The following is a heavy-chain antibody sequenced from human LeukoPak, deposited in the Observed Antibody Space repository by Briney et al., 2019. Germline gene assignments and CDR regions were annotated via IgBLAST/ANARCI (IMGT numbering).Heavy chain of an antibody. CDR3: ARDSIMWFGELSTYYGMDV. Sequence: ASVTVSFTASGYTFTGYYMHWVRQAPGQGLEWMGWINPNSGGTNYAQKFQGRVTMTRDTSISTAYMELSRLRSDDTAVYYCARDSIMWFGELSTYYGMDVWGQGTTVTVSS. J-gene: IGHJ6*02. V-gene: IGHV1-2*02. CDR2: INPNSGGT. D-gene: IGHD3-10*01. CDR1: GYTFTGYY.